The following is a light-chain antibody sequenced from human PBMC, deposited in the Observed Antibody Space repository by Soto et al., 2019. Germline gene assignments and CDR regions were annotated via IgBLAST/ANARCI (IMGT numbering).Light chain of an antibody. CDR2: AAS. CDR1: QGIRND. J-gene: IGKJ2*01. V-gene: IGKV1-17*01. CDR3: LQHNRYLFA. Sequence: IQMTQSPSSLYASVGDRVTIQCRASQGIRNDLGWYQQKPGKAPKRLIYAASSLQSGVPSRLIGIGSGTEFNLTISSMKPEDFATYFCLQHNRYLFALGQKTKLEI.